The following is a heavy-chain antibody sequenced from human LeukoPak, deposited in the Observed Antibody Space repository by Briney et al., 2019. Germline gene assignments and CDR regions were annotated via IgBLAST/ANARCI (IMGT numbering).Heavy chain of an antibody. D-gene: IGHD3-10*01. J-gene: IGHJ3*02. Sequence: PGGSLRLSCTASGFPFIEYSMNWVRQAPGKGLEWVAVISYDGSNKYYADSVKGRFTISRDNSKNTLYLQMNSLRAEDTAVYYCARDHRGWYAFDIWGQGTMVTVSS. CDR3: ARDHRGWYAFDI. V-gene: IGHV3-30*03. CDR2: ISYDGSNK. CDR1: GFPFIEYS.